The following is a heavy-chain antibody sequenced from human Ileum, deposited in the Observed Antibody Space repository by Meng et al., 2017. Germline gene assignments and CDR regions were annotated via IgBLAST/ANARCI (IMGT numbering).Heavy chain of an antibody. Sequence: QVQLLESGPGLVKPSQTLSLTCSVSGGSISSGDYYWSWIRQPPGKGLEWIGEIHHSGSTNYNPSLKSRVTMSIDTSKIQFSLELSSVTAADAAVYYCARYGGSGSYWHFDPWGRGTLVTVSS. CDR1: GGSISSGDYY. V-gene: IGHV4-30-4*01. D-gene: IGHD3-10*01. CDR2: IHHSGST. J-gene: IGHJ2*01. CDR3: ARYGGSGSYWHFDP.